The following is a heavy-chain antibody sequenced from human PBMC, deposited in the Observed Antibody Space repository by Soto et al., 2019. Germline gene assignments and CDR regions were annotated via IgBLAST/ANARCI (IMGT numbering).Heavy chain of an antibody. CDR2: IYYTGST. D-gene: IGHD3-16*02. Sequence: PSETLSLTCTVSGGSMSSYYWSWIRQPPGKGLELIGYIYYTGSTNYNPSLKSRLTISIDTSEKEFSLSLTSLTAADTAVYYCARALRLGELSFPGYWGQGTLVT. CDR3: ARALRLGELSFPGY. CDR1: GGSMSSYY. J-gene: IGHJ4*02. V-gene: IGHV4-59*01.